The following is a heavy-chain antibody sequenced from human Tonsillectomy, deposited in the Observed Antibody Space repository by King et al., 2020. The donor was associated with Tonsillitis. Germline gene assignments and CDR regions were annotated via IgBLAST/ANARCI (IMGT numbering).Heavy chain of an antibody. CDR3: ARGPTALPRDY. Sequence: HVQLQESGPGLVKPSETLSLTCTVSGGSISSYYWSWIRQPPGKGLGWIGYIDYSGSTNYNPSLKSRVTISVDTSKNQFSLKLRSMTAADTAVYYCARGPTALPRDYWGQGTLVTVSS. D-gene: IGHD5-18*01. J-gene: IGHJ4*02. CDR1: GGSISSYY. V-gene: IGHV4-59*01. CDR2: IDYSGST.